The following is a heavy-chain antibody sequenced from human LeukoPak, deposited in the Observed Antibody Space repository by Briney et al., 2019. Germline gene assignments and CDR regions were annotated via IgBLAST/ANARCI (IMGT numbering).Heavy chain of an antibody. V-gene: IGHV1-69*13. D-gene: IGHD3-22*01. CDR3: AREYGYSYDGSGSYYFDY. CDR2: IIPIFGTT. CDR1: GYTFTSYD. Sequence: PWASVKVSCKASGYTFTSYDINWVRQAPGQGLEWMGGIIPIFGTTNYAQKFQGRVTITADESTSTAYMELSSLRSEDTAVYYCAREYGYSYDGSGSYYFDYWGQGTLVTVSS. J-gene: IGHJ4*02.